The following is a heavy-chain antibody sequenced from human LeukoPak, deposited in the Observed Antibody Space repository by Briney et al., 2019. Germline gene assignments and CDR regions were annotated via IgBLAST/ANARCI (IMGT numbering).Heavy chain of an antibody. D-gene: IGHD6-19*01. CDR2: FYSGGST. CDR1: GFTVSSNY. J-gene: IGHJ4*02. CDR3: ARRAPGFSSGWLDY. V-gene: IGHV3-66*01. Sequence: GGSLRLSCAASGFTVSSNYMTWVRQAPGKGLEWVSIFYSGGSTYYADSVKGRFTISRDNSKNTLYLQMGSLRAEDLAVYYCARRAPGFSSGWLDYWGQGTLVTVSS.